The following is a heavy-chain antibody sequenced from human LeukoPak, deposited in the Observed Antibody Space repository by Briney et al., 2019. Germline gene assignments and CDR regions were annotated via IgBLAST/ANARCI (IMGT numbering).Heavy chain of an antibody. J-gene: IGHJ4*02. Sequence: GGSLRLSCAASGFTVSSNYMSWVRQAPGKGLEWVSVIYSGGSTYYADSVKGRFTISRDNSKNTLYLQMNSQRAEDTAVYYCAKDQSRGKWELRGGFDYWGQGTLVTVSS. CDR1: GFTVSSNY. D-gene: IGHD1-26*01. CDR2: IYSGGST. V-gene: IGHV3-53*01. CDR3: AKDQSRGKWELRGGFDY.